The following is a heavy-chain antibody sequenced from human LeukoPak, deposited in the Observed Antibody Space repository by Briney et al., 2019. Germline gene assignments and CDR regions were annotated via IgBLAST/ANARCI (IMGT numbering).Heavy chain of an antibody. CDR1: GFTLSSYA. Sequence: PGGSLRLSCAASGFTLSSYAITWVRQAPGKGLEGVSGISGSGGSTFYADSVKGRFTISRDNSKNTLYLQMNSLRAGDTAVYYCAKGGRWDYYDSSHWGQGTMVTVSS. CDR3: AKGGRWDYYDSSH. V-gene: IGHV3-23*01. J-gene: IGHJ3*01. CDR2: ISGSGGST. D-gene: IGHD3-22*01.